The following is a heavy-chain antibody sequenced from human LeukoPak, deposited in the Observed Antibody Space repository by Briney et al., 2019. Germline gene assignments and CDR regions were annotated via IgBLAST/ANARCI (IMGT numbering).Heavy chain of an antibody. CDR3: AREVTMVRGVDYYYYMDV. CDR2: IKEDGSEK. V-gene: IGHV3-7*01. Sequence: GGSLRLSCAASGFTFSTYWMTWVRQAPGKGLEWVANIKEDGSEKHYVDSVKGRFTISRDNARNSLYLQMNSLRAEDTALYYCAREVTMVRGVDYYYYMDVWGKGTTVTVSS. J-gene: IGHJ6*03. CDR1: GFTFSTYW. D-gene: IGHD3-10*01.